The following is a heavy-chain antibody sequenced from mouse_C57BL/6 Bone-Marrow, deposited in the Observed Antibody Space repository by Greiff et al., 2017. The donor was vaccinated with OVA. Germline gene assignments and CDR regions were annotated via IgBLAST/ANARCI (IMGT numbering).Heavy chain of an antibody. J-gene: IGHJ3*01. CDR1: GYTFTDHT. V-gene: IGHV1-78*01. CDR2: IYPRDGST. CDR3: AREAYDYPWFAY. D-gene: IGHD2-4*01. Sequence: QVQLQQSDAELVKPGASVKISCKVSGYTFTDHTIHWMKQRPEPGLEWIGYIYPRDGSTTYNEKFKGKATLTADKSSRTAYMQLNRLASEDAAVYFCAREAYDYPWFAYWGQGTLGTVSA.